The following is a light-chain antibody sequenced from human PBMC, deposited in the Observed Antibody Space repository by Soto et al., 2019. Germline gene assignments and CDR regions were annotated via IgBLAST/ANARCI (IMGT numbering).Light chain of an antibody. V-gene: IGKV3-15*01. Sequence: EIVMTQSPATLSLSPGERATLSCRASQSVSRYLAWYQQKPGQAPRLLIYGASTRATGIPARFSGSGSGTDFTLAISSLQSEDFAVYYCQQYKTWPSITFGQGTRLEI. CDR2: GAS. CDR1: QSVSRY. J-gene: IGKJ5*01. CDR3: QQYKTWPSIT.